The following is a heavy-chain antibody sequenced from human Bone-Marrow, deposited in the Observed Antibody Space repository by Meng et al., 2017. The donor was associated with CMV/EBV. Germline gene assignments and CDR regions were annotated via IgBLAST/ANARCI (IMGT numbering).Heavy chain of an antibody. D-gene: IGHD6-19*01. CDR2: IYYSGST. J-gene: IGHJ6*02. CDR1: GGSISSYY. Sequence: GSLRLSCTVSGGSISSYYWSWIRQPPGKGLEWIGYIYYSGSTNYNPSLKSRVTISVDTSKNQFSLKLSSVTAADTAVYYCARDLAVAGTDGMDVWGQGITVTVSS. V-gene: IGHV4-59*01. CDR3: ARDLAVAGTDGMDV.